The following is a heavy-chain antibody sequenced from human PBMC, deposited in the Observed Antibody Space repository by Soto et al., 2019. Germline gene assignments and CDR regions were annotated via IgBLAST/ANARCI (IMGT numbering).Heavy chain of an antibody. D-gene: IGHD3-10*01. CDR1: EFTFSSYS. CDR2: ISSSSSYI. CDR3: ARETLGFGELLAEGSYYFDY. V-gene: IGHV3-21*01. Sequence: LRLSCAASEFTFSSYSMNWVRQAPGKGLEWVSSISSSSSYIYYADSLKGRFTISRDNAKNSLYLQMNSLRAEDTAVYYCARETLGFGELLAEGSYYFDYWGQGTLVTVSS. J-gene: IGHJ4*02.